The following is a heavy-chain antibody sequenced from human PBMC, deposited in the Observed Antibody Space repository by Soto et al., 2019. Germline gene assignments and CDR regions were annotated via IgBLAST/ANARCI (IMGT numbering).Heavy chain of an antibody. D-gene: IGHD6-19*01. CDR3: ARIFGNSSGWDAFAI. CDR1: GFTFSSYA. V-gene: IGHV3-30-3*01. CDR2: ISYDGSNK. Sequence: QVQLVESGGGVVQPGRSLRLSCAASGFTFSSYAMHWVRQAPGKGLEWVAVISYDGSNKYYADSVKGRFTISRDNSKNTLYMKLNTLRAETTVVYYCARIFGNSSGWDAFAIWPQGTMVTFSS. J-gene: IGHJ3*02.